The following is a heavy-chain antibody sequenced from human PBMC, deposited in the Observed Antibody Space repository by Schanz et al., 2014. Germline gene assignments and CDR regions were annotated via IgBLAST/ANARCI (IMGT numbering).Heavy chain of an antibody. Sequence: EVQLMESGGGLVQPGGSLRLSCAASGFTFSNYVMSWVRQAPGKGLEWVSVIGVDGTTTYYADSVKGRFTISRDNSKNTLYLQMNSLRAEDTAVYYCLAPDYGMDVWGQGTTVTVSS. CDR1: GFTFSNYV. J-gene: IGHJ6*02. CDR2: IGVDGTTT. V-gene: IGHV3-23*01. CDR3: LAPDYGMDV.